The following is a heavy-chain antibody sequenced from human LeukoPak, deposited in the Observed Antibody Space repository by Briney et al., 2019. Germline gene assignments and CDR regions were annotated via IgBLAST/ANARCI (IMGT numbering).Heavy chain of an antibody. Sequence: SSETLSLTCTVSGGSVSSGSYYWSWIRQSPEKGLEWIGYVYYSGSTNYNPSLKSRVTISVDTSKNQFSLNLSSVTAADTAMYYCARTVLRYYFDFWGQGSLVTVSS. CDR3: ARTVLRYYFDF. CDR2: VYYSGST. D-gene: IGHD4/OR15-4a*01. CDR1: GGSVSSGSYY. V-gene: IGHV4-61*01. J-gene: IGHJ4*02.